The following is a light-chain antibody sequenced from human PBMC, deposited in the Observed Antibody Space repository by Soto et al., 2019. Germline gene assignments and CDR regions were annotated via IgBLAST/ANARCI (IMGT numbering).Light chain of an antibody. Sequence: QSALTQPASVSGSPGQSSTISCTGTSSDVGGYNYVSWYQQHPGKAPKLMIYEVSNRPSGVSNRFSGSKPGNTASLTISGLQAEDEADYYCSSYTSSSTLFVFGTGTKVTVL. V-gene: IGLV2-14*01. CDR3: SSYTSSSTLFV. J-gene: IGLJ1*01. CDR1: SSDVGGYNY. CDR2: EVS.